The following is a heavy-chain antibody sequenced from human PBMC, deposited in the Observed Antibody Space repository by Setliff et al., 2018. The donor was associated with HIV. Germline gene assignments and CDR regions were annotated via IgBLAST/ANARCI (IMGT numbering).Heavy chain of an antibody. CDR1: GYAFTDYS. Sequence: ASVKVSCKTSGYAFTDYSIHWVRQAPGQGLEWVGRINPDSRGTNYAQTFQGRVTMTRDTSVSTAYMELSRLKSDDTAVFYCARGVKGIATTGRYYFDYWGQGTLVTVSS. J-gene: IGHJ4*02. CDR2: INPDSRGT. D-gene: IGHD6-13*01. V-gene: IGHV1-2*06. CDR3: ARGVKGIATTGRYYFDY.